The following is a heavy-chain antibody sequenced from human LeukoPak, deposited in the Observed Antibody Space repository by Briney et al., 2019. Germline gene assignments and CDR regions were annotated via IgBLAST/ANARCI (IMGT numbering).Heavy chain of an antibody. V-gene: IGHV3-43*02. Sequence: GGSLRLSCAASGFTFDDYALHWVRQAPGKGLEWASLISGDGGSTYYADSVKGRFTISRDNSKNSLYLQMNSLRTEDTALYYCAKVSASSWLGAFDIWGQGTLVTVSS. J-gene: IGHJ4*02. CDR2: ISGDGGST. D-gene: IGHD6-13*01. CDR3: AKVSASSWLGAFDI. CDR1: GFTFDDYA.